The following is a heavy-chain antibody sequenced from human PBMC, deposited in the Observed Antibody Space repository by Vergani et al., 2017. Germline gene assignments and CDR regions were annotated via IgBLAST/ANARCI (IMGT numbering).Heavy chain of an antibody. CDR2: INPNSGGT. Sequence: QVQLVQSGAEVKKPGASVKVSCKASGYTFTGYYMHWVRQAPGQGLEWRGWINPNSGGTNYAQKFQGWVTMTRDTSISPAYMELSRLRSDDTAVYYCAXGVGYDILTGYPDAFDIWGQGTMVTVSS. D-gene: IGHD3-9*01. V-gene: IGHV1-2*04. CDR1: GYTFTGYY. J-gene: IGHJ3*02. CDR3: AXGVGYDILTGYPDAFDI.